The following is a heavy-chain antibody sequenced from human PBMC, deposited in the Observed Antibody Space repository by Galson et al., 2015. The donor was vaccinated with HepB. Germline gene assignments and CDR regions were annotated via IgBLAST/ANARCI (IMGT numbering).Heavy chain of an antibody. CDR2: ISSSSSYI. Sequence: SLRLSCAASGFTFSSYSMNWVRQAPGKGLEWVSSISSSSSYIYYADSVKGRFTIPRDNAKNSLYLQMNSLRAEDTAVYYCARRVAAAGYGMDVWGQGTTVTVSS. V-gene: IGHV3-21*01. D-gene: IGHD6-13*01. CDR1: GFTFSSYS. CDR3: ARRVAAAGYGMDV. J-gene: IGHJ6*02.